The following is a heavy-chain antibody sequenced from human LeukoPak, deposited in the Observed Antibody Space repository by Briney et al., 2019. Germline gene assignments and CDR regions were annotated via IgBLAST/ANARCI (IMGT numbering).Heavy chain of an antibody. CDR1: GYSFTSYG. J-gene: IGHJ4*02. Sequence: ASVKVSCKASGYSFTSYGMTWVRQAPGQGLVWMGWISGYDGYAKYAENLQGRVTLTIDTSTTTAYMEMRSLGSDDTAVYSCASAPPGLTFGPGDYWGQGSLVIVSS. D-gene: IGHD1-14*01. V-gene: IGHV1-18*01. CDR2: ISGYDGYA. CDR3: ASAPPGLTFGPGDY.